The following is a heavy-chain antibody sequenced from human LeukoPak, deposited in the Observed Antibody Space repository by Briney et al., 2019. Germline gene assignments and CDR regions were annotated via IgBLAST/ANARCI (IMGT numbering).Heavy chain of an antibody. CDR2: ISDNGRRT. CDR3: ARDFSSHWSLDH. D-gene: IGHD1-1*01. V-gene: IGHV3-30*03. J-gene: IGHJ4*02. CDR1: GFSFTKHG. Sequence: GGSLRLSCAASGFSFTKHGMPWVRQAPGKGLEWVAFISDNGRRTYDTESVKGRFTISRDDSTNTLSLQVNSLRTEDTAVYYCARDFSSHWSLDHWGQGALVTVSS.